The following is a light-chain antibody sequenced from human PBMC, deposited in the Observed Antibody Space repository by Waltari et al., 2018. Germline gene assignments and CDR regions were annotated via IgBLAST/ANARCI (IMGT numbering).Light chain of an antibody. CDR3: QQYKDLPRT. V-gene: IGKV1-33*01. J-gene: IGKJ1*01. CDR2: DAS. Sequence: DIQMTQSPSSMSASVGDRVSITCQASQDIRKYLSWYQQKPGKAPKLLIYDASNLETGVPSRFSGSASGTDFTFTISSLQPEDIGTYYCQQYKDLPRTFGQGTKVEFK. CDR1: QDIRKY.